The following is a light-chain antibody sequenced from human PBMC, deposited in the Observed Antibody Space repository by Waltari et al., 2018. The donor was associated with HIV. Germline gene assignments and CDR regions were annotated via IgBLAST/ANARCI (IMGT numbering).Light chain of an antibody. J-gene: IGKJ4*01. CDR2: GAS. CDR1: QSVSSRF. CDR3: QQFGTFT. V-gene: IGKV3-20*01. Sequence: EIVLTQSPGTLTLSPGERAALSCRASQSVSSRFLAWYQQKPGQAPRLVISGASSRATGIPDRFSGSGSGTDFTLSISGLEPEDFAVYYCQQFGTFTFGGGTKVELK.